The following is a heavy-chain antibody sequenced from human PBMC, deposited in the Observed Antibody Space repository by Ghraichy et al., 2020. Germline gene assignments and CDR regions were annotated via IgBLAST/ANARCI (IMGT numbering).Heavy chain of an antibody. V-gene: IGHV3-74*01. CDR3: VKDLVGGGFGAYGMDV. CDR2: IISDGGST. J-gene: IGHJ6*02. Sequence: GGSLSLSCAASGFTFSSYWMHWVRQAPGKGLVWVSRIISDGGSTTYADSVKGRFTISKDNAKNTLYLQMNSLRAEDTAVYYCVKDLVGGGFGAYGMDVWGQGTTVTGSS. CDR1: GFTFSSYW. D-gene: IGHD2-21*01.